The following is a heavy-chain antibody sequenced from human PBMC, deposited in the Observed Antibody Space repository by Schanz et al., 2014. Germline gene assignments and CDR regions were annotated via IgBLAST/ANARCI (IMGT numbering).Heavy chain of an antibody. Sequence: QVQLVQSGAEVKKPGSSVKVSCKASGGTLQSYTFSWVRQAPGQGLEWMGWINPTTGNPGYAQGFTGRFVFSFDTSVSTAYLQISGLKAEDTAVYYCARARYGLDVWGQGTTVTVSS. J-gene: IGHJ6*02. CDR2: INPTTGNP. V-gene: IGHV7-4-1*02. CDR3: ARARYGLDV. CDR1: GGTLQSYT.